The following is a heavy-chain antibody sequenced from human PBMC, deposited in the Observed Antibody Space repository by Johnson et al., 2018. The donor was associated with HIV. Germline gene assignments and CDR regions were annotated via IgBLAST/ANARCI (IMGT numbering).Heavy chain of an antibody. CDR2: IRYDGNNR. D-gene: IGHD6-19*01. Sequence: QEQLVESGGGLVQPGGSLRLSCVASGFNFTNYGMHWVRQAPGKGLEWVAFIRYDGNNRNYADSVRGRFTIARDNAKNSLHLQMNSLRAEDTAFYYCAKARVRYSSDVDALDIWGQGTMVTVSS. CDR1: GFNFTNYG. CDR3: AKARVRYSSDVDALDI. J-gene: IGHJ3*02. V-gene: IGHV3-30*02.